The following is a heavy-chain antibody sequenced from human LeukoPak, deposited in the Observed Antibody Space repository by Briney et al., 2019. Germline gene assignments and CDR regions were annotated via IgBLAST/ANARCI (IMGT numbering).Heavy chain of an antibody. CDR1: GFTFSSYS. J-gene: IGHJ6*03. V-gene: IGHV3-30*03. Sequence: GGSLRLSCAASGFTFSSYSMNWVRQAPGKGLEWVAVISYDGSNKYYADSVKGRFTISRDNSKNTLYLQMNSLRAEDTAVYYCARGIPTAIYYYYYMDVWGKGTTVTVSS. CDR3: ARGIPTAIYYYYYMDV. CDR2: ISYDGSNK.